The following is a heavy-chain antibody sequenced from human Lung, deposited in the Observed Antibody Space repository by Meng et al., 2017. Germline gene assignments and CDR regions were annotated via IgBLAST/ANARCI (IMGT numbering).Heavy chain of an antibody. D-gene: IGHD3-3*01. Sequence: VHLSESGPGLVKPSGTLSLTCAVFGGSISSRNWWSWVRQSPGKGLEWIGEIYHSGRTNYNPSLESRVTISLDKSQNHFSLKVKSVTAADTAVYYCVRGGQDQAYYDFWSGPFDPWGQGTLVTVSS. V-gene: IGHV4-4*02. J-gene: IGHJ5*02. CDR2: IYHSGRT. CDR1: GGSISSRNW. CDR3: VRGGQDQAYYDFWSGPFDP.